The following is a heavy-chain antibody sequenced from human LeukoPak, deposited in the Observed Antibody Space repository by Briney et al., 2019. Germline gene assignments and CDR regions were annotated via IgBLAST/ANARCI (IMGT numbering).Heavy chain of an antibody. J-gene: IGHJ6*02. CDR1: GFTFSSYV. Sequence: GGSLRLSCAASGFTFSSYVLSWVRQAPGKGLEYVSAISDSGGSTYYADSVKGRFTISRDNSKNTLYLQMSSLRAEDTAVYFCVRGYSFGPYGMDVWGQGTTVTVSS. CDR3: VRGYSFGPYGMDV. CDR2: ISDSGGST. V-gene: IGHV3-64D*09. D-gene: IGHD2-15*01.